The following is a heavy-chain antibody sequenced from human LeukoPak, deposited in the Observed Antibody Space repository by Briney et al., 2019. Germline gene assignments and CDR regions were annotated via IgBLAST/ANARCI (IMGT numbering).Heavy chain of an antibody. CDR2: IGGGDDT. Sequence: GGSLRLSCAASGFSFNIHAMHWVRQAPGKGLEWVSSIGGGDDTHYADSVKGRFTVSRDDPRDTVYLQMSSLRGEDTAIYFCAKDATPRNVIWDSFDLWGQGTLVTVSS. J-gene: IGHJ4*02. CDR3: AKDATPRNVIWDSFDL. D-gene: IGHD1-14*01. CDR1: GFSFNIHA. V-gene: IGHV3-23*01.